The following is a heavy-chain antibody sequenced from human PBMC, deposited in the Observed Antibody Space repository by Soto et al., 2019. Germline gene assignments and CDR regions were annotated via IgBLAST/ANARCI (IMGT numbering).Heavy chain of an antibody. V-gene: IGHV1-2*04. J-gene: IGHJ6*02. CDR1: GYTFTGYY. D-gene: IGHD2-2*01. CDR3: ARSAAEYSSSTSCRYYYYYGMDV. CDR2: INPNSGGT. Sequence: ASVKVSCKASGYTFTGYYMHWVRQAPGQGLEWMGWINPNSGGTNYAQKFQGWVTMTRDTSISTAYMELSRLRSDDTAVYYSARSAAEYSSSTSCRYYYYYGMDVWGQGTTVTVSS.